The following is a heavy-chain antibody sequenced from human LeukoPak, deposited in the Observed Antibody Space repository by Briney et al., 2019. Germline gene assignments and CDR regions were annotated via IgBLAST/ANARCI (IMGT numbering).Heavy chain of an antibody. J-gene: IGHJ3*02. CDR1: DGSIINNNHY. V-gene: IGHV4-39*02. Sequence: SETLSLTCTVSDGSIINNNHYWGWTRQPPGKGLEWIGSISYSGGTAYNPSLRSRVTISVDTSKNQLSLKVNSVTAADTAVYYCAREVEYYDSSGYRPHAFDIWGQGTLVTVSS. CDR2: ISYSGGT. D-gene: IGHD3-22*01. CDR3: AREVEYYDSSGYRPHAFDI.